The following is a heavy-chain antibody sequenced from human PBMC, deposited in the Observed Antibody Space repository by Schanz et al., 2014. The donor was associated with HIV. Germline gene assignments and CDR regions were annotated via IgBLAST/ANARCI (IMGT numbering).Heavy chain of an antibody. J-gene: IGHJ2*01. D-gene: IGHD2-15*01. CDR1: GFTFSDYY. V-gene: IGHV3-11*01. Sequence: VQLVESGGGFVQPGGSLRLSCEAYGFTFSDYYMSWIRQAPGKGLEWVSYISSSGSTIYYADSVKGRFTISRDNAKNSLYLQMNSLRAEDTAVYYCALSRPSGYGGSWYFDLWGRGTLVAVSS. CDR2: ISSSGSTI. CDR3: ALSRPSGYGGSWYFDL.